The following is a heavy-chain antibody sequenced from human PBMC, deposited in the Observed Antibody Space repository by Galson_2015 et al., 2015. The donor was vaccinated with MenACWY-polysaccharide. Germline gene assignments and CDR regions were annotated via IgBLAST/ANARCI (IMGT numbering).Heavy chain of an antibody. CDR2: ISYDGGT. D-gene: IGHD3-16*01. Sequence: TLSLTCTVSGDSITSGGYFWSWIRQHPGKGLEWIASISYDGGTYYNPSLKSRVTISADTPNNQFSLELSSVTAADTAVYYCARGGRAVSNRNWFDPWGQGTLVTVSS. V-gene: IGHV4-31*03. CDR3: ARGGRAVSNRNWFDP. CDR1: GDSITSGGYF. J-gene: IGHJ5*02.